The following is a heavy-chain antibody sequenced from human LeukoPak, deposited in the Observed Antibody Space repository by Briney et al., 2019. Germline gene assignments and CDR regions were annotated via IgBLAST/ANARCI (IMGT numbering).Heavy chain of an antibody. V-gene: IGHV4-38-2*02. J-gene: IGHJ5*02. CDR3: ARGRRSSSWYGFDP. D-gene: IGHD6-13*01. Sequence: SETLSLTCTVSGYSISSGYYWGWIRQPPGKGLEWIGSIYHSGSTYYNPSLKSRVTISVDTSKNQFSLKLSSVTAADTAVYYCARGRRSSSWYGFDPWGQGTLVTVSS. CDR1: GYSISSGYY. CDR2: IYHSGST.